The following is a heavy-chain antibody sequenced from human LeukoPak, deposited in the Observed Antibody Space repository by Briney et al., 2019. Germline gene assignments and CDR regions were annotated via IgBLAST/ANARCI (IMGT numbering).Heavy chain of an antibody. CDR3: AKVRVGIAAAGPFDY. CDR1: GFTFSSYA. Sequence: PGGPLRLSCAASGFTFSSYAMSWVRQAPGKGLEWVSAISGSGGSTYYADSVKGRFTISRDNSKNTLYLQMNSLRAEDTAVYYCAKVRVGIAAAGPFDYWGQGTLVTVSS. V-gene: IGHV3-23*01. D-gene: IGHD6-13*01. CDR2: ISGSGGST. J-gene: IGHJ4*02.